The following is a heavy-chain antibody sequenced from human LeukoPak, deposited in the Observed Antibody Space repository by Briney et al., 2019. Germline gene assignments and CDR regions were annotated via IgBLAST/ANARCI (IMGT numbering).Heavy chain of an antibody. J-gene: IGHJ4*02. CDR2: IYPGDSDT. V-gene: IGHV5-51*01. Sequence: GASLQISCKGSGYSFISYWIGWVRQMPRKGLEWMGIIYPGDSDTRYSPSFQGQVTISADKSISTAYLQWSSLKASDTAIYYCARRRTRGNFDYWGQGTLVTVSS. D-gene: IGHD3-10*01. CDR1: GYSFISYW. CDR3: ARRRTRGNFDY.